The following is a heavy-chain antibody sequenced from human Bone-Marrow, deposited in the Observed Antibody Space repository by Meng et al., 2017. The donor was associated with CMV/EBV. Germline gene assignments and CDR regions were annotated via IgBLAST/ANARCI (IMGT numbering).Heavy chain of an antibody. Sequence: GGSLRLSCAASGFTFSSYSMNWVRQAPGKGLEWVSSISSSSSYIYYADSVKGRFTTSRDNAKNSLYLQMNSLRAEDTAVYYCARDFDPLGMDVWGQGTTVTVSS. J-gene: IGHJ6*02. CDR2: ISSSSSYI. CDR3: ARDFDPLGMDV. V-gene: IGHV3-21*01. CDR1: GFTFSSYS.